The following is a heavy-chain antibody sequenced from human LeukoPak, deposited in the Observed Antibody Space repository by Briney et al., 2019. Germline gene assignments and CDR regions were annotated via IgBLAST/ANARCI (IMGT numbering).Heavy chain of an antibody. CDR1: GGTFSSYA. CDR3: ARDLAAPGTWWFDP. Sequence: GASVKVSCKASGGTFSSYAISWVRQAPGQGLEWMGGIIPIFGTANYAQKFQGRVTITADKSTSTAYMELSSLRSEDTAVYYCARDLAAPGTWWFDPWGQGTLVTVSS. V-gene: IGHV1-69*06. D-gene: IGHD6-13*01. CDR2: IIPIFGTA. J-gene: IGHJ5*02.